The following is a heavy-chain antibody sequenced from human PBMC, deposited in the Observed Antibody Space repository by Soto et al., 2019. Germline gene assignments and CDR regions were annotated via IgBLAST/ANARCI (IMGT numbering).Heavy chain of an antibody. V-gene: IGHV1-18*01. J-gene: IGHJ6*02. D-gene: IGHD3-3*01. CDR2: ISAYNGNT. Sequence: QVQLVQSGAEVKKPGASVKVSCKASGYTFTSYGISWVRQAPGQGLEWMGWISAYNGNTNYAQKLQGRVTMTTDTSTSTAYMELRSLRSDDTAVYYCARLLDAYYDFWSGAFHYGMDVWGQGTTVTVSS. CDR3: ARLLDAYYDFWSGAFHYGMDV. CDR1: GYTFTSYG.